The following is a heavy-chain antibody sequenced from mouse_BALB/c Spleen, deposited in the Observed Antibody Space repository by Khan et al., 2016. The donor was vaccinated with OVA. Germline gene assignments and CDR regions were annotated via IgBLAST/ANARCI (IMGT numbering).Heavy chain of an antibody. CDR2: ISYSGST. J-gene: IGHJ4*01. D-gene: IGHD1-1*01. V-gene: IGHV3-2*02. Sequence: EVQLQQSGPGLVKPSQSLSLTCTVTGYSITSDYAWNWIRQFPGNKLEWMGYISYSGSTNYNPALKSRISITRETSKNQFFLQLTSVTTEDTATYYCARDVSRYNYAMDYWGQGTSVTVSS. CDR1: GYSITSDYA. CDR3: ARDVSRYNYAMDY.